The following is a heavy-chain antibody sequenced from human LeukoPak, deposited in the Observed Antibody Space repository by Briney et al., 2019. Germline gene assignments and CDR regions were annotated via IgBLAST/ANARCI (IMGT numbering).Heavy chain of an antibody. D-gene: IGHD2-2*01. CDR1: GYSFTSYW. CDR3: AVSSDIVVVPAASFDY. J-gene: IGHJ4*02. CDR2: IYPGDSDT. Sequence: GESLKISCKGSGYSFTSYWIGWERQTPGKGLEWMGTIYPGDSDTRYSPSFQGQVTISADKSISTAYLQWSSLKASDTAMYYCAVSSDIVVVPAASFDYWGQGTLVTVSS. V-gene: IGHV5-51*01.